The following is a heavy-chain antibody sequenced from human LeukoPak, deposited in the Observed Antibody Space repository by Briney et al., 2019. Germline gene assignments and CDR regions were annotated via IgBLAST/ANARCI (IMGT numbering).Heavy chain of an antibody. J-gene: IGHJ4*02. CDR3: ARDLYGSTTIPFDY. D-gene: IGHD2-2*01. CDR1: GFTFGNYG. CDR2: IWYDGTTK. V-gene: IGHV3-33*01. Sequence: GGSLRLSCAASGFTFGNYGVHWVRQAPGKGLEWVAVIWYDGTTKYYADSVKGRFTISRDSAKKTVYLQMNSLRADDTAVYYCARDLYGSTTIPFDYWGQGTLVTVSS.